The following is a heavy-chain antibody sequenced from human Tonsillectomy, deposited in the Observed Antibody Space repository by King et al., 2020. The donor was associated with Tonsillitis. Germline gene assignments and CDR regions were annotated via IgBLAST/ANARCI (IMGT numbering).Heavy chain of an antibody. V-gene: IGHV3-30*18. CDR1: GFSFSTYG. J-gene: IGHJ4*02. D-gene: IGHD1-26*01. CDR2: ILYDGSNT. CDR3: AKEGSWAGGGGFDY. Sequence: VQLVESGGGVVQPGRSLRLSCAASGFSFSTYGMHWVRQAPGKGLEWVAVILYDGSNTYYAESLKGRFTISRDNSKNTLYLQMNSLRAEDTAVYYCAKEGSWAGGGGFDYWGQGTLVTVSS.